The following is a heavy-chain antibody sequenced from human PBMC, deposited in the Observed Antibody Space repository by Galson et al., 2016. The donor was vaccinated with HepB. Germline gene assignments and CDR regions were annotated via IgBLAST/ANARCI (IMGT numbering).Heavy chain of an antibody. CDR2: ISGSSTYI. CDR1: GFTFSDYS. CDR3: ARDGGKSNGFPFDL. Sequence: SLRLSCAASGFTFSDYSMNWVRQAPGKGLEWVSSISGSSTYIYYGDSVKGRFTISRDNAKNSLSLQMNSLRAEDTALYFCARDGGKSNGFPFDLWGRGTLVTVSS. J-gene: IGHJ5*02. V-gene: IGHV3-21*01. D-gene: IGHD5-18*01.